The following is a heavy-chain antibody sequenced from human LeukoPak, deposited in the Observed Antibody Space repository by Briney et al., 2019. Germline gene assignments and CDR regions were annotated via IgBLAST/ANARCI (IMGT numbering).Heavy chain of an antibody. CDR2: INPNSGDT. V-gene: IGHV1-2*06. D-gene: IGHD2-2*01. J-gene: IGHJ4*02. CDR1: GHTFTGYH. CDR3: ARDYCSSTSCLFDY. Sequence: ASVKVSCKASGHTFTGYHMHWVRQAPGQGLEWMGRINPNSGDTNYAQNCQGRVTMTRDTSISTAYMELSRLRSDDTAVYYCARDYCSSTSCLFDYWGQGTLVTVSS.